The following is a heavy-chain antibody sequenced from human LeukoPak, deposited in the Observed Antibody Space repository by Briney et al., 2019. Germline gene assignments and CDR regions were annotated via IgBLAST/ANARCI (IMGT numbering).Heavy chain of an antibody. V-gene: IGHV1-58*01. CDR2: IVVGSGNT. CDR3: AAGSFGGRQWLVQRDLNWFDP. D-gene: IGHD6-19*01. Sequence: GASVKVSCKASGFTFTSSAVQWVRQACGQRLEWIGWIVVGSGNTNYAQKFQERVTITRDMSTSTAYMELSSLRSEDTAVYYCAAGSFGGRQWLVQRDLNWFDPWGQGTLVTVSS. CDR1: GFTFTSSA. J-gene: IGHJ5*02.